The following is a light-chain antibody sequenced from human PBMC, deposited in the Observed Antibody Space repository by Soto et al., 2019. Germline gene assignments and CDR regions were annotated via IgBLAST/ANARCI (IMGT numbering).Light chain of an antibody. Sequence: EIVMTQSPATLSLSPGERATLSCRASQSVGKYLVWYQQKPGQAPRVLVYGASHRATGIPDRFSGSGSGTDFTLTISSLEPEDFAVYYCQQRTNWPLTFGGGTKVDIK. CDR1: QSVGKY. V-gene: IGKV3-11*01. CDR2: GAS. CDR3: QQRTNWPLT. J-gene: IGKJ4*01.